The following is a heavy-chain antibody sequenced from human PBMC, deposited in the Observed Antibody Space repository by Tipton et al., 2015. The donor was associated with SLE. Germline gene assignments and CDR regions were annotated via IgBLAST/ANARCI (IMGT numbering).Heavy chain of an antibody. J-gene: IGHJ4*02. V-gene: IGHV4-59*08. D-gene: IGHD1-14*01. CDR3: ARQGTTRSPFDY. Sequence: TLSLTCSVSDGSITSYYWSWIRQPPGKELEWIGHIYYTGTTYYNPSLKSRLTLSMDTSKNQFSLRVSSVTAADTAVYYCARQGTTRSPFDYWGQGTLVTVSS. CDR2: IYYTGTT. CDR1: DGSITSYY.